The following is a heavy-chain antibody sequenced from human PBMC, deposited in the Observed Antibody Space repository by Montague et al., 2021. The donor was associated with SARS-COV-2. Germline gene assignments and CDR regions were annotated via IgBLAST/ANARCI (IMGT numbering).Heavy chain of an antibody. CDR1: GFTFSGYE. J-gene: IGHJ4*02. D-gene: IGHD6-25*01. CDR3: AKDWWIKIAAPEYFDY. V-gene: IGHV3-30*18. Sequence: SLRLSCAASGFTFSGYEINWVRQAPGKGLEWVAVISYDGSNKYYADSVKGRFTISRDNSKSTLYLQMNSLRTEDTAVYYCAKDWWIKIAAPEYFDYWGQGTLVTVSS. CDR2: ISYDGSNK.